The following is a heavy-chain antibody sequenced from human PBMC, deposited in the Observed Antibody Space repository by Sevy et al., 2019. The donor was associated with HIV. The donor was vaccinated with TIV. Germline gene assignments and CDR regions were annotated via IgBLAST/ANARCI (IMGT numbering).Heavy chain of an antibody. D-gene: IGHD4-4*01. Sequence: SETLSLTCAVYGGSFSGYYWSWIRQPPGKGLEWIGEINHSGSTNYNPSLKSRITISVDTSKNQFSLKLSFVTTADTAVYYCARGFYSNYFIDYWGQGTLVTVSS. CDR3: ARGFYSNYFIDY. CDR1: GGSFSGYY. CDR2: INHSGST. J-gene: IGHJ4*02. V-gene: IGHV4-34*01.